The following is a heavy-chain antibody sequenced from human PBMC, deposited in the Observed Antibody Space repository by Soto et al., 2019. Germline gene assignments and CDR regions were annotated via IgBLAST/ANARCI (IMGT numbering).Heavy chain of an antibody. Sequence: ALVKVSCNASGYTFTGYGISWVRQAPGQELERMGWISAYNGNTKYAQKLQGRDTMTTETSTSTAYMDLRSQSSDDTAPDYCAGDPRWVGAPNWFDPWGRGTLVTVSS. CDR2: ISAYNGNT. V-gene: IGHV1-18*04. J-gene: IGHJ5*02. D-gene: IGHD1-26*01. CDR1: GYTFTGYG. CDR3: AGDPRWVGAPNWFDP.